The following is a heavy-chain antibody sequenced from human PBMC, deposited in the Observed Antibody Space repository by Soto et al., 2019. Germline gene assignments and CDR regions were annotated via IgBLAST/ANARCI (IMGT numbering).Heavy chain of an antibody. CDR3: ARDQLEGNWFDP. Sequence: QLQLQESGSGLVRPSQTLSLTCAVSGGSISSGGYSWNWIRQPPGKGLEWIGYIYHRGSPLYNPSPKSRVPRSVDTSKNQFSLKLTSVTAADTAVYYCARDQLEGNWFDPWGQGTLVTVSS. V-gene: IGHV4-30-2*01. D-gene: IGHD1-1*01. J-gene: IGHJ5*02. CDR2: IYHRGSP. CDR1: GGSISSGGYS.